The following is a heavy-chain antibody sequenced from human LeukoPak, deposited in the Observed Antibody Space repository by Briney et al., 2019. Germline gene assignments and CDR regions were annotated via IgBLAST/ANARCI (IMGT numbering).Heavy chain of an antibody. Sequence: SETLSLTCTVSGGSISSYYWSWIRQPAGKGLEWIGRINTSGSTNYNPSLKSRVTMSVDTSKNQFSLKLSSVTAADTAVYYCARDRYSSSWSTNAFDIWGQGTMVTVSS. CDR3: ARDRYSSSWSTNAFDI. D-gene: IGHD6-13*01. CDR1: GGSISSYY. J-gene: IGHJ3*02. V-gene: IGHV4-4*07. CDR2: INTSGST.